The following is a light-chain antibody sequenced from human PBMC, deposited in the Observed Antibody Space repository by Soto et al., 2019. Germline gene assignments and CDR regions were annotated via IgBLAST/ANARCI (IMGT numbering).Light chain of an antibody. J-gene: IGLJ3*02. CDR1: SSNIGNNY. V-gene: IGLV1-51*01. CDR3: CSYAGSYTQV. Sequence: QSVLTQPPSVSAAPGQKVTISCSGSSSNIGNNYVSWYQQLPGTAPKLLIYDNNKRPSGIPDRFSGSKSGTSATLGITGLQTGDEADYYCCSYAGSYTQVFGGGTKLTVL. CDR2: DNN.